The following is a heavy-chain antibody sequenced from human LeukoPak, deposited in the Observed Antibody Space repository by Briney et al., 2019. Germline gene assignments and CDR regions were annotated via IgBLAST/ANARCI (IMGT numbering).Heavy chain of an antibody. V-gene: IGHV3-53*01. D-gene: IGHD3-10*01. CDR3: ARRSYGESGSYTRDY. J-gene: IGHJ4*02. Sequence: GGSLRLSCAASGFTVSSNYMSWVRQAPGKGLEWVSVIYSGGSTFYADSVKGRFTISRDNSKNTLYLQMNSLRAEDTAVYYCARRSYGESGSYTRDYWGQGTLVIVSS. CDR2: IYSGGST. CDR1: GFTVSSNY.